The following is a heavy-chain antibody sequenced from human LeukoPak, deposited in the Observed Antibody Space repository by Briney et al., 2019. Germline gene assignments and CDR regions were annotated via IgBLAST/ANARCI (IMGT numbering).Heavy chain of an antibody. CDR1: GGSISSSSYY. CDR3: ARDLREFARRFDY. Sequence: PSETLSLTCTVSGGSISSSSYYWGWIRQPPGKGLDWIGSISYSGSTYYNPSLKSRVTISVDTSKNQFSLKLGSVTAADTAVYYCARDLREFARRFDYWGQGTLVTVSS. J-gene: IGHJ4*02. V-gene: IGHV4-39*07. D-gene: IGHD3-10*01. CDR2: ISYSGST.